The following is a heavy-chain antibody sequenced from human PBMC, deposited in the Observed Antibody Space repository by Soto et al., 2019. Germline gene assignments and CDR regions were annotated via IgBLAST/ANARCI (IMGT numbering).Heavy chain of an antibody. CDR2: INPNGGAT. J-gene: IGHJ4*02. CDR1: RCRFSTYY. CDR3: ARGISGTYTVLDF. D-gene: IGHD1-26*01. Sequence: ASAQVSWKGCRCRFSTYYLDGLRQATGQGLEWMGMINPNGGATTYVQKFQGRVTMTTDTSTSTVYMELSSLRFDDTAIYYCARGISGTYTVLDFWGQGALVTVSS. V-gene: IGHV1-46*01.